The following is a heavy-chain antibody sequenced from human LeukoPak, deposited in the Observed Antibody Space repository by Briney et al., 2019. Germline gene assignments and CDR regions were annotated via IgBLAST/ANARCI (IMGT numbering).Heavy chain of an antibody. CDR3: ARGGLTIFGVVNYMDV. CDR2: IKHDGSEK. V-gene: IGHV3-7*03. Sequence: GGSLRLSCAASGFTFSSYWMTWVRQSPGKGLEWVANIKHDGSEKYYVDSVKGRFTISRDNAKNSLYLQMNSLRAEDTALYYCARGGLTIFGVVNYMDVWGKGTTVTVSS. J-gene: IGHJ6*03. D-gene: IGHD3-3*01. CDR1: GFTFSSYW.